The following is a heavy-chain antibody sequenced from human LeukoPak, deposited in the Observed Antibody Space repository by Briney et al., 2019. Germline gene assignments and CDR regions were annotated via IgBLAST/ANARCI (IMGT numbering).Heavy chain of an antibody. V-gene: IGHV3-30-3*01. CDR3: ARVGNCSGGSCYFDY. CDR2: ISYDGSNK. J-gene: IGHJ4*02. Sequence: GGSLRLSYAASGFTFSSYAMHWVRQAPGKGLEWVAVISYDGSNKYYADSVKGRFTISRDNSKNTLYLQMNSLRAEDTAVYYCARVGNCSGGSCYFDYWGQGTLVTVSS. D-gene: IGHD2-15*01. CDR1: GFTFSSYA.